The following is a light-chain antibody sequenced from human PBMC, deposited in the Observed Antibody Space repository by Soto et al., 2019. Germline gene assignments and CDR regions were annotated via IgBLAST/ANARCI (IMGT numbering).Light chain of an antibody. CDR2: DAS. J-gene: IGKJ4*01. CDR3: QQRSNWPLT. CDR1: QSVSRY. Sequence: EIALTQSPATLSLSPGDRATLSCRASQSVSRYLAWYQQKPGQAPRLLIYDASNRATGIPARFSGSGSGTDFTLTISSLEPEDFAVYYCQQRSNWPLTFGGGTKVDIK. V-gene: IGKV3-11*01.